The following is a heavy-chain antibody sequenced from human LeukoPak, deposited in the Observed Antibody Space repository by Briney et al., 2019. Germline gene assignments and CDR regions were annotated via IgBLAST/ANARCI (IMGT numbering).Heavy chain of an antibody. D-gene: IGHD2-2*01. V-gene: IGHV4-59*01. J-gene: IGHJ4*02. Sequence: SETLSLTCTVSGGSISSYYWSWIRQPPGKGLEWIGYISYSGSTTNYSPSLKSRVTISVDTSKNQFSLKLSSVTAADTAVYYCARRVSTMTQFDYWGQGTLVTVSS. CDR1: GGSISSYY. CDR2: ISYSGSTT. CDR3: ARRVSTMTQFDY.